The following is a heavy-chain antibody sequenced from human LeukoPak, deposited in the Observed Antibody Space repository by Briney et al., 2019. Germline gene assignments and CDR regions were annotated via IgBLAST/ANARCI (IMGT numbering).Heavy chain of an antibody. Sequence: SVKVSFKASGGTFSSNAISWVRQAPGQGLEWMGGIIPIFGTANYAQKFQGRVTITADESTSTAYMELSSLRSEDTAVYYCARGPRYNWNDQGGYYFDYWGQGTLVTVSS. CDR3: ARGPRYNWNDQGGYYFDY. CDR2: IIPIFGTA. J-gene: IGHJ4*02. CDR1: GGTFSSNA. D-gene: IGHD1-1*01. V-gene: IGHV1-69*13.